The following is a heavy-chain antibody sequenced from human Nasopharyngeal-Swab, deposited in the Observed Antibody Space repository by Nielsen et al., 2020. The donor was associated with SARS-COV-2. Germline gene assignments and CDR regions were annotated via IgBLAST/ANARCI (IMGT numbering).Heavy chain of an antibody. J-gene: IGHJ3*02. D-gene: IGHD6-13*01. V-gene: IGHV4-39*02. CDR2: IYYSGST. CDR1: GGSISSTSYY. CDR3: AREHSNTIAAPDAFDI. Sequence: SETLSLTCTVSGGSISSTSYYWGCIRQPPGKGLEWIATIYYSGSTYYNPSLKSRVTISVDTSENQFSLELRSVTAADTAVYFCAREHSNTIAAPDAFDIWGQGTMVTVSS.